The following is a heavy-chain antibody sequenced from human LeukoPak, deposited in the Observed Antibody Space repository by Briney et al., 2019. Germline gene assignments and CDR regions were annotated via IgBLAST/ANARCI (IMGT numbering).Heavy chain of an antibody. Sequence: PSETLSLTCTVSGGSISSYYRSWIRQPAGKGLEWIGRIYTSGSTNYNPSLKSRVTMSVDTSKNQFSLKLSSVTAADTAVYYCARSLVVVPAADDYYYYYGMDVWGQGTTVTVSS. CDR1: GGSISSYY. J-gene: IGHJ6*02. D-gene: IGHD2-2*01. CDR3: ARSLVVVPAADDYYYYYGMDV. CDR2: IYTSGST. V-gene: IGHV4-4*07.